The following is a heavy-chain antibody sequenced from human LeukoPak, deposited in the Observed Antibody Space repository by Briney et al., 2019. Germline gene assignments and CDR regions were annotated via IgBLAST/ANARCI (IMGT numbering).Heavy chain of an antibody. V-gene: IGHV3-11*05. CDR1: GFTFSDYY. Sequence: PGGSLRLSCAASGFTFSDYYMSWIRQAPGKGLEWVSYIGSSSSYTNYADSVKGRFTISRDNAKNSLYLQMNSLRAEDTAVYYCARAPNLEFDYGGNFDYWGQGTLVTVSS. D-gene: IGHD4-23*01. J-gene: IGHJ4*02. CDR3: ARAPNLEFDYGGNFDY. CDR2: IGSSSSYT.